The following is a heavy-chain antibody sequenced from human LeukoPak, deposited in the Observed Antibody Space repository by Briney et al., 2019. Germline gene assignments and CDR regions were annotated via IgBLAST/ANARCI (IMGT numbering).Heavy chain of an antibody. J-gene: IGHJ3*02. CDR2: IYYSGST. Sequence: PSETLFLTCSVSGGSMSSYYWSWIRQPPGKGLEWIGFIYYSGSTNYNPSLKSRVTISVDTSKNQFSLKLSSVTAADTALYYCARKSIAADAFDIWGQGTMVTVSS. V-gene: IGHV4-59*01. CDR1: GGSMSSYY. D-gene: IGHD6-6*01. CDR3: ARKSIAADAFDI.